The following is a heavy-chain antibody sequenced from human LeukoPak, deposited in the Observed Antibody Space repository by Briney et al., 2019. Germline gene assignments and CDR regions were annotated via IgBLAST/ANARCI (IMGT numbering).Heavy chain of an antibody. J-gene: IGHJ3*02. CDR1: GGSISSYY. CDR2: IYYSGST. CDR3: AREAFTLDAFDI. V-gene: IGHV4-59*08. Sequence: SETLSLTCTVSGGSISSYYWSWIRQPPGKGLEWIGYIYYSGSTNYNPSLKSRVTISVDTSKNQFSLKLTSVTAADTAVYYCAREAFTLDAFDIWGQGTMVTVFS. D-gene: IGHD3-3*02.